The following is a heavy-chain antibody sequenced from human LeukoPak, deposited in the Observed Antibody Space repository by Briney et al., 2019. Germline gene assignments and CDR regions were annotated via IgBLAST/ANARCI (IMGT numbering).Heavy chain of an antibody. J-gene: IGHJ4*02. D-gene: IGHD4-23*01. CDR2: IYNGDMT. Sequence: HPGGSLRLSCAASGLTVSSNYMSWVRQAPGKGLEWLSVIYNGDMTYYADSVKGRFTISRDNSKNTLYLQMNNLRAEDTAVYYCARANGGNMWRGHYFDCWGQGTLVTVSS. CDR3: ARANGGNMWRGHYFDC. V-gene: IGHV3-66*01. CDR1: GLTVSSNY.